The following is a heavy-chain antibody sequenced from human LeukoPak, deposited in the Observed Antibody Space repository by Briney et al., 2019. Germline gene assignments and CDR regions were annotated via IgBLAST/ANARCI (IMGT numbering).Heavy chain of an antibody. CDR1: GFTFSSYG. CDR3: ARSQSILTGPFDY. Sequence: GGPLRLSCAASGFTFSSYGMSWVRQAPGKGLEWVAVISYDGSNKYYADSVKGRFTISRDNSKNTLYLQMNSLRAEDTAVYYCARSQSILTGPFDYWGQGTLVTVSS. D-gene: IGHD3-9*01. V-gene: IGHV3-30*03. CDR2: ISYDGSNK. J-gene: IGHJ4*02.